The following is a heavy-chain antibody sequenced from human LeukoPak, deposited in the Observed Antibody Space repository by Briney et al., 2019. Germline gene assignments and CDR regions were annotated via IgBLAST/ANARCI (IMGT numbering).Heavy chain of an antibody. CDR1: RYTLTELA. Sequence: ASVKVSCKVSRYTLTELAMHWVRHAPGKGLEWIGGFEPENGGRVYAQKFQGRVTMTEDRSIDTVYMELTSLRSEDTAVYYCATPFFPGVVVVVAATLDSFSLWGQGTTVTVSS. V-gene: IGHV1-24*01. J-gene: IGHJ3*01. CDR3: ATPFFPGVVVVVAATLDSFSL. CDR2: FEPENGGR. D-gene: IGHD2-15*01.